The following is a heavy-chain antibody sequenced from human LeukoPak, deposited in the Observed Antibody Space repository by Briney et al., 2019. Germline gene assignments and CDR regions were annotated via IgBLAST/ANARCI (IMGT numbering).Heavy chain of an antibody. Sequence: GGSLRLSCAASGFTFSSYGMHWVRQAPGKGLEWVAVISYDGSNKYYADSVKGRFTISRDNSKNTLYLQMNSLRAEDTAVYYCAKLGIAAVKMVDYWGQGTLVTVSS. CDR2: ISYDGSNK. D-gene: IGHD6-13*01. J-gene: IGHJ4*02. V-gene: IGHV3-30*18. CDR1: GFTFSSYG. CDR3: AKLGIAAVKMVDY.